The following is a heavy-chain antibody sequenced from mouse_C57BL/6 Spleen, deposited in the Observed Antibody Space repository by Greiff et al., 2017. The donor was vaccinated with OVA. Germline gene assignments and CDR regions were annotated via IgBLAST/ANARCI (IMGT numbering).Heavy chain of an antibody. CDR3: AREEDDGYSRYAMDY. Sequence: EVQLKESGPGLVKPSQSLSLTCSVTGYSITSGYYWNWIRQFPGNKLEWMGYISYDGSNNYNPSLKNRISITRDTSKNQFFLKLNSVTTEDTATYYCAREEDDGYSRYAMDYWGQGTSVTVSS. J-gene: IGHJ4*01. D-gene: IGHD2-3*01. V-gene: IGHV3-6*01. CDR2: ISYDGSN. CDR1: GYSITSGYY.